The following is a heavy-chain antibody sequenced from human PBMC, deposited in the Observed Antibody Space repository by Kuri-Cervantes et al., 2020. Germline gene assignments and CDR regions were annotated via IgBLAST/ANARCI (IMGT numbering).Heavy chain of an antibody. V-gene: IGHV1-2*02. CDR1: GYTFTGYY. J-gene: IGHJ5*02. CDR2: INPNSGGT. Sequence: ASVKVSCKASGYTFTGYYMHWVRQAPGQGLEWMGWINPNSGGTNYAQKFQGRVTMTRDTSISTAYMELSRLRSDDTAVYYCVRVGRLGQARGGSWFDPWGQGTLVTVSS. D-gene: IGHD3-10*01. CDR3: VRVGRLGQARGGSWFDP.